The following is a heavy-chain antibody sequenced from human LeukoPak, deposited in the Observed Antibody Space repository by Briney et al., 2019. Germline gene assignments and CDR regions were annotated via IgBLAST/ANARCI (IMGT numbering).Heavy chain of an antibody. CDR1: GFTFSSYA. J-gene: IGHJ4*02. Sequence: GGSLRLSCAASGFTFSSYAMSWVRQAPGKGLEWVSAISGSGGSTYYADSVKGRFTISRDNSKNTLYLQMNSLRAEDTAVYHCAKHDGAAVAGIFDYWGQGTLVTVSS. D-gene: IGHD6-19*01. V-gene: IGHV3-23*01. CDR3: AKHDGAAVAGIFDY. CDR2: ISGSGGST.